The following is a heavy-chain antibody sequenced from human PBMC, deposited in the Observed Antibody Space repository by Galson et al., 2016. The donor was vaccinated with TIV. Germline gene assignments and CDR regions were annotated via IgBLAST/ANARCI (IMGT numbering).Heavy chain of an antibody. CDR3: ATFSSARGIFDY. D-gene: IGHD3-22*01. J-gene: IGHJ4*02. Sequence: SVKVSCKASGYRFTGYYLHWVRQAPGQGPQWMGIIDPSGGTTTYAQKFQDRLAMTRDTSTSTAYMELRSLKSEDTAIYYCATFSSARGIFDYWGQGTLVTVSS. CDR2: IDPSGGTT. CDR1: GYRFTGYY. V-gene: IGHV1-46*01.